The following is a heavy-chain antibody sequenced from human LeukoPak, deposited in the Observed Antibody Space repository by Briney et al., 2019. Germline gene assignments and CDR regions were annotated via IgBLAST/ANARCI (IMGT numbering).Heavy chain of an antibody. D-gene: IGHD2-8*01. V-gene: IGHV4-59*01. CDR2: IYYSGST. Sequence: SETLSLTCTVSGGSISSYYWNWIRQPPGKGLEWIGYIYYSGSTNYNPSLKSRVTISVDTSKNQFSLKLSSVTAADTAVYYCARVLYPLYYFDYWGQGTLVTVSS. CDR1: GGSISSYY. J-gene: IGHJ4*02. CDR3: ARVLYPLYYFDY.